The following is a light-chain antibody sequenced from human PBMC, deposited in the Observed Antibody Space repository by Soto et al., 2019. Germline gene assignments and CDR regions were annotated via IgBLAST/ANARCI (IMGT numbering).Light chain of an antibody. V-gene: IGKV1-5*03. CDR2: KAS. J-gene: IGKJ1*01. CDR1: QTISSW. CDR3: QQYNRYST. Sequence: DIQMTQSPSTLSGSVGDRVTITCRASQTISSWLAWYQQKPGKAPKLLIHKASNLESGVPSRFSGSGSGTEFTLTISSLQPDDSATYYSQQYNRYSTSGQGTNVDI.